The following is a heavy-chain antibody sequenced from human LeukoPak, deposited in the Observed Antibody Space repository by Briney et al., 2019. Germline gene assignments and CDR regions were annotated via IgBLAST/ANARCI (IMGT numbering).Heavy chain of an antibody. Sequence: QAGGSLRLSCTASGFTFTSYTMNWVRQAPGKGLEWVSAISGSGGSTYYADSVKGRFTISRDNSKNTLYLQMNSLRAEDTAVYYCAKDHREGAADYWGQGTLVTVSS. CDR1: GFTFTSYT. CDR2: ISGSGGST. D-gene: IGHD1-26*01. V-gene: IGHV3-23*01. J-gene: IGHJ4*02. CDR3: AKDHREGAADY.